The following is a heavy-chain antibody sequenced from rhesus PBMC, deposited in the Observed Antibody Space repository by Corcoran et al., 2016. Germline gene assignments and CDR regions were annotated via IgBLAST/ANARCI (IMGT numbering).Heavy chain of an antibody. J-gene: IGHJ4*01. CDR3: TRASWTGYYSDY. Sequence: QLQLQESGPGLVKPSETLSLTCAVSGGSVSSNYWSWIRQSPGKGLEWIGYIYGGSGSNSYNPSLKSRVTISIDTSKNQLSLKLSSVTAADTAVYYCTRASWTGYYSDYWGQGVLVTVSS. CDR2: IYGGSGSN. D-gene: IGHD3-3*01. V-gene: IGHV4-147*01. CDR1: GGSVSSNY.